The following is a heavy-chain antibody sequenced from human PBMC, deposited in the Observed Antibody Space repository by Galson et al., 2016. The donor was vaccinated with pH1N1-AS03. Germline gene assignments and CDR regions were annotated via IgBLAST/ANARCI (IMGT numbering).Heavy chain of an antibody. J-gene: IGHJ4*02. V-gene: IGHV4-59*01. CDR2: ISYSGFT. D-gene: IGHD3-3*01. CDR3: ARLYDVLSGYPSFDS. Sequence: SETLSLTCTISGGSITTNYWIWIRQPPGKGLQWIGYISYSGFTNYNPSLRSRVTISIDTSKNQFSLKMRSVAAADTALYFCARLYDVLSGYPSFDSWGQGILVTVSS. CDR1: GGSITTNY.